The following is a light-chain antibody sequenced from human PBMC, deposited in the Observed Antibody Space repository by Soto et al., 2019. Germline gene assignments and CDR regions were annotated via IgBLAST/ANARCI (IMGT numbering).Light chain of an antibody. CDR2: GAS. J-gene: IGKJ5*01. V-gene: IGKV3-11*01. Sequence: EIVLTQSPATLSLSPGERATLSCRASQSLNTNLAWYQQKLGQAPRVLIYGASTRATGIPARFSGSGSGTDFTLTISSLEPEDFAVYYCQQRSNWPPITFGQGTRLEIK. CDR3: QQRSNWPPIT. CDR1: QSLNTN.